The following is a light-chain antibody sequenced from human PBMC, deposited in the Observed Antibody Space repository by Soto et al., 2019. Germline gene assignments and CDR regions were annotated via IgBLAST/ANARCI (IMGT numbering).Light chain of an antibody. Sequence: QSVLAQPASVSGSPGQSITISCTGASSDVGGYDFVSWYQHHPGTPPKLIIYEVTHRPSGVSHRFSGSKSDSTASLTISGLQVEDEANYLCGSYSSTTTREVFGTGTKVTVL. CDR2: EVT. CDR3: GSYSSTTTREV. CDR1: SSDVGGYDF. V-gene: IGLV2-14*01. J-gene: IGLJ1*01.